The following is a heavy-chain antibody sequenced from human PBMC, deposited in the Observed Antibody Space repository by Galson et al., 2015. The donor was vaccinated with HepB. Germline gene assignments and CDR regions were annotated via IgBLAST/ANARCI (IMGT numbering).Heavy chain of an antibody. J-gene: IGHJ4*02. CDR3: ARDHMGSGSYYFSVDN. V-gene: IGHV3-30-3*01. Sequence: SLRLSCAASGFTFSSYAMHWVRQAPGKGLEWVAVISYDESNKYYADSEKGRFTISRDNSMNTLYLQMNSLRAEDTAVYYCARDHMGSGSYYFSVDNWGQRTLSTVSS. D-gene: IGHD3-10*01. CDR2: ISYDESNK. CDR1: GFTFSSYA.